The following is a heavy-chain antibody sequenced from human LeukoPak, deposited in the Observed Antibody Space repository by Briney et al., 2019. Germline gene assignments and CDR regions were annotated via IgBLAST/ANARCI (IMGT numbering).Heavy chain of an antibody. CDR1: GFTFSSYA. CDR2: ISYDGNNK. V-gene: IGHV3-30-3*01. Sequence: GGSLRLSCAASGFTFSSYAMHWDRQAPGKGLEGVALISYDGNNKYYEDYVKGRFTIPRDNSKNTLYLQMNSLRAEDTAVYYCATPGSPGLFDYWGQGPLVTVSS. D-gene: IGHD1-26*01. CDR3: ATPGSPGLFDY. J-gene: IGHJ4*02.